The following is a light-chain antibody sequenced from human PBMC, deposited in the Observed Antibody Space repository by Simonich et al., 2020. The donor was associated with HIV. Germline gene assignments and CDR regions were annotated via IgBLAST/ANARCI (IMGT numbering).Light chain of an antibody. CDR3: SSYRSSGTLV. CDR1: ISDVGGYNY. Sequence: QSALTQPASVSGSPGQSITISCTGTISDVGGYNYVSWYQQHPGKAPKLMIFGGSKPAPGISNRFSGAKAGNTASPTISGLQAEDEADYYCSSYRSSGTLVFGGRTKLTVL. J-gene: IGLJ3*02. CDR2: GGS. V-gene: IGLV2-14*03.